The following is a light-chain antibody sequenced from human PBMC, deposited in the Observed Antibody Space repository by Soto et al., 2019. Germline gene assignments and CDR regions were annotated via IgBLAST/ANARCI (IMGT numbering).Light chain of an antibody. V-gene: IGKV3-11*01. CDR2: GAS. J-gene: IGKJ5*01. CDR3: QQRSSWPLT. CDR1: QDIRSS. Sequence: TKYTDTLSVSPGERVTLSRRASQDIRSSLAWYQQKPGQAPRLLIYGASIRATGIPARFSGSGSGTDFTLTIVTLEPEDFAVYYCQQRSSWPLTFGGGTRLEI.